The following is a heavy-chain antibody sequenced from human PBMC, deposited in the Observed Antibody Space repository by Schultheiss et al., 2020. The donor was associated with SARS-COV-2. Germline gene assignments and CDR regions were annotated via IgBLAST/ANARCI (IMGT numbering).Heavy chain of an antibody. Sequence: GGSLRLSCAASGFTFSSYWMHWVRQAPGKGLVWVSRINSDGSSTSYADSVKGRFTISRDNAKSSLWLQMSSLSAEDTAVYYCARERTLVDAFDIWGQGTMVTVSS. D-gene: IGHD2-8*02. CDR3: ARERTLVDAFDI. CDR2: INSDGSST. V-gene: IGHV3-74*01. J-gene: IGHJ3*02. CDR1: GFTFSSYW.